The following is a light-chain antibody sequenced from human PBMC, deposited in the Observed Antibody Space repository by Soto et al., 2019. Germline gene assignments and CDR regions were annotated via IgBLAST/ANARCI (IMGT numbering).Light chain of an antibody. CDR2: EVT. Sequence: QSALTQPASVSGSPGQSITISCTGTSSDVGGYNYVSWSQQHPGEAPKLMIYEVTHRPSGVSDRLTGSKSGNTASLTISGLQGEDEADYYCCSFTTSNTWVFGGGTKLTVL. V-gene: IGLV2-14*01. J-gene: IGLJ3*02. CDR1: SSDVGGYNY. CDR3: CSFTTSNTWV.